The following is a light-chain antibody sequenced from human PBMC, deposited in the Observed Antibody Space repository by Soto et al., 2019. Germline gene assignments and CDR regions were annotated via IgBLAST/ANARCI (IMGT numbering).Light chain of an antibody. CDR2: GAS. J-gene: IGKJ4*01. V-gene: IGKV3-15*01. CDR3: QQRSNWPSVT. Sequence: ELVITQSQATLSLSPGGRATLSWRASQSVSSNLAWCQQKPGXXPXLLIYGASTRATGIPARFRGSEPATKFTLTISSLRSEDFAVYYCQQRSNWPSVTFGGGTKLDIK. CDR1: QSVSSN.